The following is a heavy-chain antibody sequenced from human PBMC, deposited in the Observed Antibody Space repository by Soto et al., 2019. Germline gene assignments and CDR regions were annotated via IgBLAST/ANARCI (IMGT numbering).Heavy chain of an antibody. D-gene: IGHD3-22*01. CDR2: ISWNSGSI. CDR3: AKVSTSQTTYYDRSTYYGAFDI. J-gene: IGHJ3*02. CDR1: GFTFDDYA. V-gene: IGHV3-9*01. Sequence: GGSLRLSCAASGFTFDDYAMNWVRQAPGKGLEGVSGISWNSGSIGYADSVKGRFTISRDNAKNSLYLQMNSLRADDTALYYCAKVSTSQTTYYDRSTYYGAFDIWCQGTMVTVS.